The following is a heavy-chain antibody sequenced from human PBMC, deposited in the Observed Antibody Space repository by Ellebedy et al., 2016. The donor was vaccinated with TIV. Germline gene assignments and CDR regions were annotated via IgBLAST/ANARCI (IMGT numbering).Heavy chain of an antibody. CDR3: AREEIHGDYAAPPHY. V-gene: IGHV1-18*04. CDR1: GYTFTSYA. Sequence: ASVKVSCKASGYTFTSYAIIWVRQAPGQGLEWMGWISGYNGATDYAQNLHGRVTLTTDTFPRAAYMELRSLRSDDTAVYYCAREEIHGDYAAPPHYWGQGTLVSVSS. CDR2: ISGYNGAT. J-gene: IGHJ4*02. D-gene: IGHD4-17*01.